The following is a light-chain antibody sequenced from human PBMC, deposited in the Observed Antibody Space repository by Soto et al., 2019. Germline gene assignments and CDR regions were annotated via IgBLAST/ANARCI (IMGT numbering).Light chain of an antibody. Sequence: EIELTQSPGTLSLSPGERATLSCTASQSVSNNYLAWYQQKPGQAPRLLIYGASSRATGIPDRFSGSGSGTDFTLTISRLEPEDFAVYYCQHYVNSLPHFTSGPGTKV. CDR3: QHYVNSLPHFT. CDR1: QSVSNNY. CDR2: GAS. V-gene: IGKV3-20*01. J-gene: IGKJ3*01.